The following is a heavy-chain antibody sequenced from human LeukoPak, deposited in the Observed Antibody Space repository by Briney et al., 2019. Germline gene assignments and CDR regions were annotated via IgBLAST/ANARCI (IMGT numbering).Heavy chain of an antibody. J-gene: IGHJ4*02. Sequence: GGSLRLSCAASRFTFSSYGMSWVRQAPGKGLEWVSAIGGSGGGTYYADSVKGRFTISRDNSKNTLYLQMNSLRPEDTAVYYCAGHFGAWHYFDYWGQGTLVTVSS. V-gene: IGHV3-23*01. D-gene: IGHD3-3*01. CDR1: RFTFSSYG. CDR2: IGGSGGGT. CDR3: AGHFGAWHYFDY.